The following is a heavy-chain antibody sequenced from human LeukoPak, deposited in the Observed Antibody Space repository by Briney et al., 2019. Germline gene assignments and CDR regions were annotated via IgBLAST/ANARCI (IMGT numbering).Heavy chain of an antibody. CDR2: IYYSGSP. CDR3: ARTHITGTGYFDY. J-gene: IGHJ4*02. V-gene: IGHV4-31*03. Sequence: SETLSLTCTVSGGSISSGAYYWSWVRQHPGKRLEWIAYIYYSGSPYYNLSLKSRVTISVDTSNNQFSLKLSSVTAAGTAVYYCARTHITGTGYFDYWGQGTLVTVSS. CDR1: GGSISSGAYY. D-gene: IGHD1-20*01.